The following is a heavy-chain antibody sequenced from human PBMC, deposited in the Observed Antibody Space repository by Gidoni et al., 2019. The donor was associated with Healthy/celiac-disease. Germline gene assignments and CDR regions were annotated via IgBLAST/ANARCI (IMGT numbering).Heavy chain of an antibody. CDR1: GFTFSSYS. Sequence: EVQLVESGGGLVQPGGSLRLSCAASGFTFSSYSMNWVRQAPGKGLEWVSYISSSSSTIYYADSVKGRFTISRDNAKNSLYLQMNSLRDEDTAVYYCARDLVGGSYSHYYYYYMDVWGKGTTVTVSS. J-gene: IGHJ6*03. D-gene: IGHD1-26*01. CDR3: ARDLVGGSYSHYYYYYMDV. V-gene: IGHV3-48*02. CDR2: ISSSSSTI.